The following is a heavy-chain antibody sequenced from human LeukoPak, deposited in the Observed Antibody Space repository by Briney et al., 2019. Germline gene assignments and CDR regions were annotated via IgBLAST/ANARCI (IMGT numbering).Heavy chain of an antibody. CDR1: GFTFSSYG. D-gene: IGHD3-22*01. V-gene: IGHV3-33*01. CDR3: ARGLYYYDSSGYSYFDL. J-gene: IGHJ2*01. CDR2: IWYDGSNK. Sequence: GGSLRLSCAASGFTFSSYGMHWVRQAPGKGLEWVAVIWYDGSNKYYADSVKGRFTISRDSSKNTLYLQMNSLRAEDTAVYYCARGLYYYDSSGYSYFDLWGRGTLVTVSS.